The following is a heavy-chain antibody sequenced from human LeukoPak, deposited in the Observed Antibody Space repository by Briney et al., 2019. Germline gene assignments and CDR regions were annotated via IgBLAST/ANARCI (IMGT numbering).Heavy chain of an antibody. Sequence: KRSGPTLVNPTQTLTLTCTFSGFSLTTSGVGVGWIRQPPGKALEWLALIYWDDDKRYSPSLKSRLTITKDTSKNQLVLTMTNVDPVDTATYYCAHRSIAAAGYYFDYWGQGTLVTVSS. CDR2: IYWDDDK. D-gene: IGHD6-13*01. V-gene: IGHV2-5*02. J-gene: IGHJ4*02. CDR3: AHRSIAAAGYYFDY. CDR1: GFSLTTSGVG.